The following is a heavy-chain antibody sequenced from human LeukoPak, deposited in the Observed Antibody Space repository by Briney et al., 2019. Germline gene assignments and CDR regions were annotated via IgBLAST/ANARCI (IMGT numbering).Heavy chain of an antibody. CDR2: INPNSGGT. D-gene: IGHD6-13*01. CDR3: ARALYSSSWPNMDV. V-gene: IGHV1-2*06. Sequence: ASVKVSCKASGYTFTGYYMHWVRQAPGQGLEWMGRINPNSGGTNYAQKFQGRVTMTRDTSISTAYMELSSLRSDDTAVYYCARALYSSSWPNMDVWGKGTTVTVSS. J-gene: IGHJ6*03. CDR1: GYTFTGYY.